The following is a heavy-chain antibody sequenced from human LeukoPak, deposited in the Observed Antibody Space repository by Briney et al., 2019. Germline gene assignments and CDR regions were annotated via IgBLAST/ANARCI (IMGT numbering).Heavy chain of an antibody. D-gene: IGHD2/OR15-2a*01. CDR2: ISDIGSI. V-gene: IGHV4-59*08. CDR1: GGSISSYY. Sequence: SETLSLTCTVSGGSISSYYWSWIRQPPGKGLEWIAYISDIGSINYNPSLKSRVTISLDTSKNQFSLKLSSVTAADTAVYYCAGHHPRNTVDFWGKGTLVTVSS. CDR3: AGHHPRNTVDF. J-gene: IGHJ4*02.